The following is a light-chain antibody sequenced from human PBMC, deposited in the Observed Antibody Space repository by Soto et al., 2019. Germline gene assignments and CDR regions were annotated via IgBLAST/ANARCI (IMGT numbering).Light chain of an antibody. CDR2: KAS. Sequence: DIQMTQSPSTLSASVGDRVTITCLASQSISSWLAWYQKKPGKAPKLLIYKASGLESGVPSRFSGSGSGTDFTLTISSLQPDDFATYYCQQYESYSPLTFGGGTKVDIK. V-gene: IGKV1-5*03. CDR1: QSISSW. CDR3: QQYESYSPLT. J-gene: IGKJ4*01.